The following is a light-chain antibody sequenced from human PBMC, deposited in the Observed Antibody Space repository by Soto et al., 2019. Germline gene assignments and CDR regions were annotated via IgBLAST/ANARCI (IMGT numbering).Light chain of an antibody. J-gene: IGKJ1*01. Sequence: EIVLTQSPGTLSLSPGERATLSCRPSQSVSTNYLAWYQQKPGRAPRLLIYGASSRATDIPDRFSGSGSGTDFTLTISRLEPEDFAVYYCQQYGSSPPWTFGQGTKVEIK. CDR3: QQYGSSPPWT. V-gene: IGKV3-20*01. CDR1: QSVSTNY. CDR2: GAS.